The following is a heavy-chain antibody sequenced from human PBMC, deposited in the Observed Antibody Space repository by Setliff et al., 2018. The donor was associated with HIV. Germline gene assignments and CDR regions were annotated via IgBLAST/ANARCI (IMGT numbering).Heavy chain of an antibody. V-gene: IGHV3-23*01. CDR2: IQSGGIT. D-gene: IGHD3-22*01. CDR1: GFTFFSSA. J-gene: IGHJ4*02. Sequence: GGSLRLSCAASGFTFFSSALTWVRQAPGKGLEWVSLIQSGGITYYADSVKGRFTISRDNSNNTLSLQMSSLRAEDTAQYYCAKASRGEYYDNSGFFVTYFDYWGQGKLVTVSS. CDR3: AKASRGEYYDNSGFFVTYFDY.